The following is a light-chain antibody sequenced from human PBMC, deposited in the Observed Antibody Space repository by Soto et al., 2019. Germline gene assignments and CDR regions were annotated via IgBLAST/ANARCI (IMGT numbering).Light chain of an antibody. Sequence: QSALTQPASVSGSLGQSITISCTGTSSDVGGYNYGSWYQQHPGKAPKLMIFDVINRPSGVSNRFSGSKSVNTASLTISGLQAEDEADYYCSAYTSSSTLYVFGTGTKLTVL. CDR1: SSDVGGYNY. V-gene: IGLV2-14*01. CDR2: DVI. CDR3: SAYTSSSTLYV. J-gene: IGLJ1*01.